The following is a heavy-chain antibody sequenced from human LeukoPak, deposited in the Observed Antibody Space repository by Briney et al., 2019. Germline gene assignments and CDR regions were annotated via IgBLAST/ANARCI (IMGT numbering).Heavy chain of an antibody. CDR3: ASLYDSSGYDSYFDY. Sequence: TSETLSLTCTVSGGSISGGGYYWSWIRQPPGKGLEWIGYIYHSGSTYYNPSLKSRVTISVDRSKNQFSLKLSSVTAADTAVYYCASLYDSSGYDSYFDYWGQGTLVTVSS. D-gene: IGHD3-22*01. V-gene: IGHV4-30-2*01. CDR2: IYHSGST. CDR1: GGSISGGGYY. J-gene: IGHJ4*02.